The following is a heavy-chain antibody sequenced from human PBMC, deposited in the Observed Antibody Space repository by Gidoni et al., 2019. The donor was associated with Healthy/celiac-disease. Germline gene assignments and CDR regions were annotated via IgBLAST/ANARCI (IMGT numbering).Heavy chain of an antibody. CDR3: ARSVAVAGTP. Sequence: QVQLVQSGAEVKKPGASVKVSCKASGYTFTSSYMHWLRQAPGQGLEWMGIINPSGGSTSYAQKFQGRVTMTRDTSTSTVYMELSSLRSEDTAVYYCARSVAVAGTPWGQGTLVTVSS. V-gene: IGHV1-46*01. D-gene: IGHD6-19*01. J-gene: IGHJ5*02. CDR1: GYTFTSSY. CDR2: INPSGGST.